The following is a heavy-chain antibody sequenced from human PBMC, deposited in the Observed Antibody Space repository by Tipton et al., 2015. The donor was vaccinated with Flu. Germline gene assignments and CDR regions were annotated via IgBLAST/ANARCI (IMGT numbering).Heavy chain of an antibody. J-gene: IGHJ3*02. V-gene: IGHV3-43*01. CDR2: ISWDGGST. CDR3: AKDMVRQWLVGVAFDI. Sequence: GSLRLSCAASGFTFDDYTMHWVRQAPGKGLEWVSLISWDGGSTYYADSVKGRFTISRDNSKNSLYLQMNSLRTEDTALYYCAKDMVRQWLVGVAFDIWGQGTMVTVSS. D-gene: IGHD6-19*01. CDR1: GFTFDDYT.